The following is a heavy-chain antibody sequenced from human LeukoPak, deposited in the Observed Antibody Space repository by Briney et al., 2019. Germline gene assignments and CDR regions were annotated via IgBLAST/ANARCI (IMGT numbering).Heavy chain of an antibody. CDR3: AELDGLYYYDSSGPRNAFDV. J-gene: IGHJ3*01. D-gene: IGHD3-22*01. Sequence: PGRSLRLSCAASGFTFSSYGMHWVRQAPGKGLEWVAVISYDGSNKYYADSVKGRFTISRDNSKNTLYLQMNSLRAEDTAVYYCAELDGLYYYDSSGPRNAFDVWGQGTMVTVSS. V-gene: IGHV3-30*18. CDR1: GFTFSSYG. CDR2: ISYDGSNK.